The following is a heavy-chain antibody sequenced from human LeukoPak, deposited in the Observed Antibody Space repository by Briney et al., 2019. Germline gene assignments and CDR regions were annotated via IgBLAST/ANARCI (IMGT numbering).Heavy chain of an antibody. Sequence: SKTLSLTCTISGGSVSSSSYYWRWIRQPPGMGLEWIGSIYYSGSTYYNPSLKSRVTISVDTSKNQFSLKLSSVTAADTAVYYCARGVVPAAISPYFDYCGQGTLVPVSS. CDR1: GGSVSSSSYY. CDR2: IYYSGST. V-gene: IGHV4-39*01. D-gene: IGHD2-2*01. CDR3: ARGVVPAAISPYFDY. J-gene: IGHJ4*02.